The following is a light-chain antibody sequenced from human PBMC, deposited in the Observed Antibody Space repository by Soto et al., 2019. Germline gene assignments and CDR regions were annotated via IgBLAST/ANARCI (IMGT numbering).Light chain of an antibody. V-gene: IGKV4-1*01. CDR1: QSVLYSSNNKNY. J-gene: IGKJ4*01. CDR3: QQYYSTPF. CDR2: WAS. Sequence: DIVMTQSPDSLAVSLGERATINCKSSQSVLYSSNNKNYLAWYQQKSGQPPKLLIYWASTRESGVPDRFSGSGSVTDFTLTISSLQAEDVAVYYCQQYYSTPFVGGGTKVEIK.